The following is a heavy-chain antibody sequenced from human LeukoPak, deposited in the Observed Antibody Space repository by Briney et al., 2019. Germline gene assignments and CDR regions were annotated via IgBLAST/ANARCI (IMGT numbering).Heavy chain of an antibody. D-gene: IGHD5-24*01. CDR1: GFTVSSNY. Sequence: PGGSLRLSCAASGFTVSSNYMSWVRQAPGKGLEWVSVIYSGGSTDYKDSVKDRFIISRDNSKNTLYLQMNSLRAEDMAVYYCAKEMATMNAFDIWGQGTMVTVSS. V-gene: IGHV3-66*01. CDR3: AKEMATMNAFDI. J-gene: IGHJ3*02. CDR2: IYSGGST.